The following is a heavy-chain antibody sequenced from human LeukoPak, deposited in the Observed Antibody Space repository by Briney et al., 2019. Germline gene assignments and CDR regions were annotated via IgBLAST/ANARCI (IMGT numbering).Heavy chain of an antibody. CDR1: GGSISSYY. Sequence: SETLSLTCTVSGGSISSYYWSWIRQPPGKGLEWIGYIYYSGSTNYNPSLKSRVTISVDTSKNQFSLKLSSVTAADTAVYYCARDKSGLSFGFDPWGQGTLVTVSS. J-gene: IGHJ5*02. V-gene: IGHV4-59*01. CDR3: ARDKSGLSFGFDP. CDR2: IYYSGST. D-gene: IGHD3-3*01.